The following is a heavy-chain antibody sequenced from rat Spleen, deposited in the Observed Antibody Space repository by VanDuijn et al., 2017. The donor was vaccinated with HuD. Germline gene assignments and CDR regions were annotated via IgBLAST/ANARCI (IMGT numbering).Heavy chain of an antibody. D-gene: IGHD1-3*01. Sequence: EVQLVESGGGLVQPGRSLKLSCVASGFTFSNYWMTWIRQAPGKGLEWVASITDTGGSAYYSDSVKGRFTISRDNAKSTLYLQMNSLRSEDTATYYCIRMRDYGPYWGQGVMVTVSS. CDR2: ITDTGGSA. J-gene: IGHJ2*01. V-gene: IGHV5-31*01. CDR3: IRMRDYGPY. CDR1: GFTFSNYW.